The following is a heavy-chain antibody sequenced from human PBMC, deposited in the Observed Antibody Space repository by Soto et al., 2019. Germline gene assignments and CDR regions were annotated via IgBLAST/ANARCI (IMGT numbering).Heavy chain of an antibody. J-gene: IGHJ4*02. CDR1: GGSLSGYY. Sequence: SETLSLTCAVYGGSLSGYYWTWIRQPPGNGLEWIGEVNPGGITNYSPSVKSRLTISLDTSKKQVSLEMTSVTAADTAVYYCGRVVIKMAMQSVDLWGPGTLVTVYS. CDR2: VNPGGIT. D-gene: IGHD2-15*01. V-gene: IGHV4-34*01. CDR3: GRVVIKMAMQSVDL.